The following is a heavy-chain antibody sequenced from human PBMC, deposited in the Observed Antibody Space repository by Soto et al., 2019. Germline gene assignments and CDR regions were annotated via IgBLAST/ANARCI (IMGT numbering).Heavy chain of an antibody. CDR3: ATDITIFGVVIIGY. Sequence: ASVKVSCKVSGYTLNELSMHWVRQAPGKGLEWMGGFDPEDGETIYAQKFQGRVTMTEDTSTDTAYMELSSLRSEDTAVYYCATDITIFGVVIIGYWGQGTLVTVSS. D-gene: IGHD3-3*01. CDR2: FDPEDGET. V-gene: IGHV1-24*01. CDR1: GYTLNELS. J-gene: IGHJ4*02.